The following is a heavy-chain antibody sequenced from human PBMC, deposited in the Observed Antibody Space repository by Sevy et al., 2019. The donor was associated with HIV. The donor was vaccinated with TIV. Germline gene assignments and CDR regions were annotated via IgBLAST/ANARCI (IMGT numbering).Heavy chain of an antibody. J-gene: IGHJ4*02. CDR1: GFSFRDYA. CDR3: ARGPYSSGLRFDY. V-gene: IGHV3-30-3*01. D-gene: IGHD6-19*01. CDR2: VSFDGGNK. Sequence: GGSLRLSCAASGFSFRDYALHWVRQGPDKGLEWVAVVSFDGGNKYYPDSVKGRFTVSRDNSKNTLYLQMDSLRSEDTAVYYCARGPYSSGLRFDYWGQGTLVTVSS.